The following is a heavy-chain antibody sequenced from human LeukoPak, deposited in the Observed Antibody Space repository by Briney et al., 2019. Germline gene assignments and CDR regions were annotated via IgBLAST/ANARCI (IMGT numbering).Heavy chain of an antibody. V-gene: IGHV3-23*01. CDR2: ISGGGDIT. D-gene: IGHD2-21*02. Sequence: GGSLRLSCAASGFNFANHAMSWVRQTPGKGLEWVSAISGGGDITYYADSVTGRFTISRDNSKDTLFLQMHSLRPGDTAIYYCVREDTPATANYWGQGTLVTISS. CDR3: VREDTPATANY. J-gene: IGHJ4*02. CDR1: GFNFANHA.